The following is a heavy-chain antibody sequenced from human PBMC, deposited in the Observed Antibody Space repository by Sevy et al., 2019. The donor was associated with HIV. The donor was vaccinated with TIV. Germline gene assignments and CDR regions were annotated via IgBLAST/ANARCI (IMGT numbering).Heavy chain of an antibody. CDR3: ARGYYGSGSYYRNYYYGMDV. CDR2: INSDGSST. J-gene: IGHJ6*02. D-gene: IGHD3-10*01. V-gene: IGHV3-74*01. CDR1: GFTFSSYW. Sequence: GGSLRLSCAASGFTFSSYWMHWVRQAPGKGLVWVSRINSDGSSTSYADSVKGRFTISRDNAKNTLYLQMNSLRAEDTAVYYCARGYYGSGSYYRNYYYGMDVWGQGTTVTVSS.